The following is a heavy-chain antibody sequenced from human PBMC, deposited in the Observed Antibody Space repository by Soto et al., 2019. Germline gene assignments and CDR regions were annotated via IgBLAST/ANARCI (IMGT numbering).Heavy chain of an antibody. CDR1: GFTFSNYA. D-gene: IGHD3-10*01. Sequence: GGSLRLFCAASGFTFSNYAMHWVRQAPGKGLEWVAVISYDGRNKYYADSVKGRFTISRDNSKNTLYLQVNSLRADDTAVYYCARNGSGNYYHFDYWGQGTLVTVSS. CDR2: ISYDGRNK. CDR3: ARNGSGNYYHFDY. V-gene: IGHV3-30*04. J-gene: IGHJ4*02.